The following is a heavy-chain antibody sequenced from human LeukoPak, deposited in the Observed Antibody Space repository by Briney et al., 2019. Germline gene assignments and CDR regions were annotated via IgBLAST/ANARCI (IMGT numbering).Heavy chain of an antibody. Sequence: GESLKISCKGSGYSFTSYWIGWVRQMPGKGLEWMGIIYPGDSDTRYSPSFHGQVTISADNSISTAYLQWSSLKASDTAMYYCARSSGYYHDVGGYWGQGTLVTVSS. J-gene: IGHJ4*02. CDR3: ARSSGYYHDVGGY. CDR1: GYSFTSYW. D-gene: IGHD3-22*01. CDR2: IYPGDSDT. V-gene: IGHV5-51*01.